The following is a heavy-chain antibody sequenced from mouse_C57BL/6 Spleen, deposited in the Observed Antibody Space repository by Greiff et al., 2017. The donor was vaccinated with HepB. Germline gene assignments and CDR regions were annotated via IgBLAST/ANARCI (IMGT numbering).Heavy chain of an antibody. CDR1: GYTFTSYW. J-gene: IGHJ4*01. Sequence: VKLQQPGAELVKPGASVKVSCKASGYTFTSYWMHWVKQRPGQGLEWIGRIHPSDSDTNYNQKFKGKATLTVDKSSSTAYMQLSSLTSEDSAIYYCASEGYDGYYGYAMDYWGQGTSVTVSS. V-gene: IGHV1-74*01. CDR3: ASEGYDGYYGYAMDY. D-gene: IGHD2-3*01. CDR2: IHPSDSDT.